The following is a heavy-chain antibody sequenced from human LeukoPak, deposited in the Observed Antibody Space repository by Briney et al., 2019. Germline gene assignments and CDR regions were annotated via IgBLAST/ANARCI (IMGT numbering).Heavy chain of an antibody. Sequence: GGSLRLSCAASGFTFSSYAMHWVRQAPGKELEWVAVISYDGSNKYYADSVKGRFTISRDSAKNTLYLQMNSLRVEDTAVYHCARAYGSGYVYWGQGTLVTVSS. CDR3: ARAYGSGYVY. CDR1: GFTFSSYA. J-gene: IGHJ4*02. D-gene: IGHD3-10*01. CDR2: ISYDGSNK. V-gene: IGHV3-30*04.